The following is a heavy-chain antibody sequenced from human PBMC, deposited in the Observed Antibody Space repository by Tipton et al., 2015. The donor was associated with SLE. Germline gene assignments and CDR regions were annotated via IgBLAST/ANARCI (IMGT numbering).Heavy chain of an antibody. CDR1: GFTFSSYW. CDR3: ARDTPGWIAY. CDR2: IKGDEREK. D-gene: IGHD3-3*01. Sequence: GSLRLSCAASGFTFSSYWMVWVRQAPGKGLEWVANIKGDEREKYYVDSVKGRFTISRDNAKNSLYLQMNSLRAEDTAVYYCARDTPGWIAYWGQGTLVTVSS. V-gene: IGHV3-7*01. J-gene: IGHJ4*02.